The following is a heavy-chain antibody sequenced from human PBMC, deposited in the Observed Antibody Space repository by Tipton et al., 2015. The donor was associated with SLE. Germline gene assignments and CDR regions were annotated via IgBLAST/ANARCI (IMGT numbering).Heavy chain of an antibody. CDR1: GFTFSSYS. CDR2: ISYDGSNK. Sequence: SLRLSCAASGFTFSSYSMNWVRQAPGKGLEWGAVISYDGSNKYYADSVKGRFTISRDNSKNTLYLQMNSLRAEDTAVYYCARDGVVVVAATQGAFDIWGQGTMVTVSS. CDR3: ARDGVVVVAATQGAFDI. V-gene: IGHV3-30*03. D-gene: IGHD2-15*01. J-gene: IGHJ3*02.